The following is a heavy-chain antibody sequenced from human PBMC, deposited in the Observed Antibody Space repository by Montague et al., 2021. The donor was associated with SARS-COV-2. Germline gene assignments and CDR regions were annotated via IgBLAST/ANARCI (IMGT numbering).Heavy chain of an antibody. CDR2: VYASGIT. CDR3: IRGLASVDY. V-gene: IGHV4-61*02. Sequence: TLSLTCTVSGGSISSGSYYWSWIRQPAGKGLEWIGRVYASGITYYNPSLKSRVTISLDTSKNQFSMRLSSVTATDKALYYCIRGLASVDYGGQGTLVTVSS. CDR1: GGSISSGSYY. J-gene: IGHJ4*02.